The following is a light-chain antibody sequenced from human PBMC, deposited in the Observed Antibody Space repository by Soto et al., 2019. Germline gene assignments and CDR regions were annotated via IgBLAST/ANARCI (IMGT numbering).Light chain of an antibody. CDR1: SSNLGAGFD. CDR2: NS. CDR3: QSYDGSLSGYV. J-gene: IGLJ1*01. V-gene: IGLV1-40*01. Sequence: QSVLTQPPSVSGAPGQRVTISCTGSSSNLGAGFDVHWYQQLPGTAPKLLIYNSNRPSGVADRFSGSKSDTSASLAITGLQAEDEADYYCQSYDGSLSGYVFGTGTKVTVL.